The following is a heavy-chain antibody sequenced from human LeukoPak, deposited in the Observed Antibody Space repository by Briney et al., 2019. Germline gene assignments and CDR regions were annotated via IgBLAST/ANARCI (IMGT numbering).Heavy chain of an antibody. J-gene: IGHJ3*02. D-gene: IGHD3-22*01. CDR3: ARTYYYDSSGYSDAFDI. V-gene: IGHV4-38-2*02. Sequence: SETLSLTCTVSGYSISSGYYWGWIRQPPGKGLEWIGSIYHSGSTYYNPSLKSRVTISVDTSKNQFSLKLSSVTAADTAVYYCARTYYYDSSGYSDAFDIWGQGTMVTVSS. CDR2: IYHSGST. CDR1: GYSISSGYY.